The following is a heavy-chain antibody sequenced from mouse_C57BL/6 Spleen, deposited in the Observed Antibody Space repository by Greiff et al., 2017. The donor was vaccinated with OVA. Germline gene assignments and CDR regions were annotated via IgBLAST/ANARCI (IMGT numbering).Heavy chain of an antibody. J-gene: IGHJ4*01. CDR3: VRSNYEEGAMDD. Sequence: EVKLVESGGGLVQPKGSLKLSCAASGFSFNTYAMNWVRQAPGKGLEWVARIRSKSNNYATSYSVSVKDRFTISRDDSESMIYLQMNNEKTENTAMYNCVRSNYEEGAMDDWGQGTSVTVSA. V-gene: IGHV10-1*01. D-gene: IGHD2-5*01. CDR1: GFSFNTYA. CDR2: IRSKSNNYAT.